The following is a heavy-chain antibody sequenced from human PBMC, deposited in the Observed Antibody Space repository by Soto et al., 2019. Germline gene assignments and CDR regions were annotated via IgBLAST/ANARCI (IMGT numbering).Heavy chain of an antibody. D-gene: IGHD2-2*01. Sequence: QLQLQESGPGLVKPSETLSLTCTVSGGSISSSSYYWGWIRQPPGKGLEWIGSIYYSGSTYYNPSLKSRVTISGDTSKNQFSLKLSSVTAADTAVYYCARRTAMGSRAFDYWGQGTLVTVSS. J-gene: IGHJ4*02. CDR1: GGSISSSSYY. CDR3: ARRTAMGSRAFDY. V-gene: IGHV4-39*01. CDR2: IYYSGST.